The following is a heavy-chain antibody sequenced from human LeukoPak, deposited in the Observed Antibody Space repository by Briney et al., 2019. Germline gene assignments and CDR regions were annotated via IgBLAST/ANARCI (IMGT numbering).Heavy chain of an antibody. CDR1: GDSISNYY. J-gene: IGHJ6*03. D-gene: IGHD6-13*01. CDR3: ARQLGQQFVLGYYYYMDV. Sequence: PSETLSLTCTVSGDSISNYYWSWIRQPAGKGLEWIGRIYTSGGTNYNPSLKSRVTMSVDTSKNQFSLKLSSVTAADTAVYYCARQLGQQFVLGYYYYMDVWGKGTTVTVSS. V-gene: IGHV4-4*07. CDR2: IYTSGGT.